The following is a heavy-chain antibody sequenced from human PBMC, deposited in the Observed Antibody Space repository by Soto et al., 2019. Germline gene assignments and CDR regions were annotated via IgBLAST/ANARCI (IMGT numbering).Heavy chain of an antibody. CDR1: GGSISSGGYY. D-gene: IGHD3-10*01. Sequence: QVQLQESGPGLVKPSQTLSLTCTVSGGSISSGGYYWSWIRQHPVKGLEWIGYIYYSGSTYYNPSLKSRVTISVDTSKNQFSLKLSSVTASDTAVYYCAREIGSGSYYDYWGQGTLVTVSS. J-gene: IGHJ4*02. V-gene: IGHV4-31*03. CDR2: IYYSGST. CDR3: AREIGSGSYYDY.